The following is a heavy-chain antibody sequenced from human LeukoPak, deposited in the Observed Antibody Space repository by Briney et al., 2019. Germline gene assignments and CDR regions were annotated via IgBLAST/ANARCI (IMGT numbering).Heavy chain of an antibody. J-gene: IGHJ4*02. V-gene: IGHV4-59*01. CDR2: IYHSGST. Sequence: TSETLSLTCSVSTDSRNTYYWSWIRQSPGKGLEWIGHIYHSGSTDYNPSLQSRVIISIDMSKKQFSLKLTSVTVADTAMYYCVRLRWELLAPYFDHWGQGSLVIVSS. CDR3: VRLRWELLAPYFDH. CDR1: TDSRNTYY. D-gene: IGHD2-15*01.